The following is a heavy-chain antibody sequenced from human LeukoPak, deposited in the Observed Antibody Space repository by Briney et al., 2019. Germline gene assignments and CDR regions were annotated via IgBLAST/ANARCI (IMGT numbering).Heavy chain of an antibody. J-gene: IGHJ5*02. D-gene: IGHD2-2*01. Sequence: GGSLRLSCAASGFTFSNAWMSWVRQAPGKGLEWVSRVRSETDGGTTDYAAPVQGRFTISRDDSKNTLYLQMDSLETDDTAVYYCTTLSYAAAPTWGQGTLVTVSS. CDR3: TTLSYAAAPT. V-gene: IGHV3-15*01. CDR2: VRSETDGGTT. CDR1: GFTFSNAW.